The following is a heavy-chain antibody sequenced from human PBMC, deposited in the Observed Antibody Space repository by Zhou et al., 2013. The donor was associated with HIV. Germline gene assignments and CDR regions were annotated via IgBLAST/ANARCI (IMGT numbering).Heavy chain of an antibody. V-gene: IGHV4-39*07. J-gene: IGHJ5*02. CDR3: ARSYYDSSGYFLTFDP. Sequence: QVQLQESGPGLVKPSETLSLTCTVSGGSISSHYWGWIRQPPGKGLEWIASIYYSGSTYYNPSLRSRVTISVDTSKNQFSLKLSSVTAADTAVYYCARSYYDSSGYFLTFDPWGQGTLVTVSS. CDR2: IYYSGST. CDR1: GGSISSHY. D-gene: IGHD3-22*01.